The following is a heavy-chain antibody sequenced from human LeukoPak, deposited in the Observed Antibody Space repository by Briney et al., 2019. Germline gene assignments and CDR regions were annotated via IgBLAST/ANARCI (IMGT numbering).Heavy chain of an antibody. Sequence: PSETLSLTCAVSGGSISSGGYSWSWIRQPPGKGLEWIGYIYHSGGTYYNPSLKSRVTISVDRSKNQFSLKLSSVTAADTAVYYCAREIDYSNQRGFDPWGQGTLVTVSS. CDR1: GGSISSGGYS. J-gene: IGHJ5*02. V-gene: IGHV4-30-2*01. CDR2: IYHSGGT. D-gene: IGHD4-11*01. CDR3: AREIDYSNQRGFDP.